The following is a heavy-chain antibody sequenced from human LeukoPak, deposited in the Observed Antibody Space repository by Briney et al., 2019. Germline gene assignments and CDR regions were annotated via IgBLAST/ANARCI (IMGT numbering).Heavy chain of an antibody. Sequence: SETLSLTCTVSGGSISSSSYYWGWIRQPPGKGLEWIGYIYYSGSTNYKPSLKSRVTISVDTSKNQFSLKLSSVTAADTAVYYCARQIWRPYNWFDPWGQGTLVTVSS. J-gene: IGHJ5*02. CDR3: ARQIWRPYNWFDP. CDR2: IYYSGST. D-gene: IGHD5-18*01. CDR1: GGSISSSSYY. V-gene: IGHV4-61*05.